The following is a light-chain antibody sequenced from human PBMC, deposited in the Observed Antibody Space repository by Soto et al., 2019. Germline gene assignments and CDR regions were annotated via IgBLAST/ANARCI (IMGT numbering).Light chain of an antibody. CDR1: QSVLYNSNNKNH. CDR3: QQYYSIPFT. J-gene: IGKJ2*01. V-gene: IGKV4-1*01. CDR2: GAS. Sequence: DFVMTQAPDSLAVSLGERATINCKSSQSVLYNSNNKNHLGWFQQKPGHPPKLLIYGASFRPSGVPDRFSGIGAGTAFTLTISSLQAEDVAVYYCQQYYSIPFTFGQGTKLEI.